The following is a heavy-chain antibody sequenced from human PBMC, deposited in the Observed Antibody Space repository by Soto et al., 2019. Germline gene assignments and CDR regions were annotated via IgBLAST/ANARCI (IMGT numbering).Heavy chain of an antibody. CDR1: GGSISSGGYY. CDR2: IYYSGST. CDR3: ARGLDTAFNWFDP. Sequence: LSLTCTVSGGSISSGGYYWSWIRQHPGKGLEWIGYIYYSGSTYYNPSLKSRVTISVDTSKNQFSLKLSSVTAADTAVYYCARGLDTAFNWFDPWGQGTLVTVSS. V-gene: IGHV4-31*03. D-gene: IGHD5-18*01. J-gene: IGHJ5*02.